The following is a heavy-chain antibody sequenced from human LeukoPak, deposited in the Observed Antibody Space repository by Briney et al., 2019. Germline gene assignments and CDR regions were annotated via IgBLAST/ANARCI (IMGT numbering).Heavy chain of an antibody. Sequence: GASVKVSCKASGYTFTGYYIHWVRQAPGQGLEWMGWINPNSGGTNYAQKFQGRVTMTRDTSVSTAYMELTSLTSDDTAVYYCARATVILVDYWGQGTLVTVSS. CDR3: ARATVILVDY. CDR1: GYTFTGYY. V-gene: IGHV1-2*02. J-gene: IGHJ4*02. CDR2: INPNSGGT. D-gene: IGHD3-16*01.